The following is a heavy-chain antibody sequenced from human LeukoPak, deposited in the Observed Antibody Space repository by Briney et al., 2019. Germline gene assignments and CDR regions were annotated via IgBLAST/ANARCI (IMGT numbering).Heavy chain of an antibody. Sequence: TGGSLRLSCAASGFTFGTYWMTWVRQAPGKGLEWVANIRPDAGEKNYADSVKGRFTISRDNAENSLYLQINSLRAEDTAVYYCARDRSQLWSDYWGQGTLVTVSS. V-gene: IGHV3-7*01. D-gene: IGHD5-18*01. CDR2: IRPDAGEK. CDR3: ARDRSQLWSDY. CDR1: GFTFGTYW. J-gene: IGHJ4*02.